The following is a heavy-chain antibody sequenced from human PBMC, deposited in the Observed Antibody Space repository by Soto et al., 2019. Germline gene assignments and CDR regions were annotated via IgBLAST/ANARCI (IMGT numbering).Heavy chain of an antibody. V-gene: IGHV4-31*03. CDR2: THYSGDT. D-gene: IGHD3-16*01. CDR3: ARGDSQVSSVFDY. J-gene: IGHJ4*02. Sequence: SETLSLTGTVSGGPFPNGGYYWSWIRQEPGKGLEWIGYTHYSGDTSYNPSLRSRVTISTDTSKTQFSLRLRSVTSADTPVYYCARGDSQVSSVFDYWGQGMLVT. CDR1: GGPFPNGGYY.